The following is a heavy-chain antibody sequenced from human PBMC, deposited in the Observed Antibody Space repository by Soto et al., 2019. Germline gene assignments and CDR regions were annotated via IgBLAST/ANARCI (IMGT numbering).Heavy chain of an antibody. CDR2: IIPILGIA. CDR3: ASSLVDTAMDSDY. D-gene: IGHD5-18*01. Sequence: QVQLVQSGAEVKKPGSSVKVSCKASGGTFSSYTISWVRQAPGQGLVWMGRIIPILGIANYAQKFQGRVTITADKSTSTAYMELSSLRSEDTAVYYCASSLVDTAMDSDYWGQGTLVTVSS. J-gene: IGHJ4*02. CDR1: GGTFSSYT. V-gene: IGHV1-69*02.